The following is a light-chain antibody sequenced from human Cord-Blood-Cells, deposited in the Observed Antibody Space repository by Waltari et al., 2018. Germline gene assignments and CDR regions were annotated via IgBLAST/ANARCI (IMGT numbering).Light chain of an antibody. Sequence: QSALTQPASVSGSPGQSTTISCTGTSSDVGRFNLVSWYQQHPGKAPKRMIYEVSKRPSGVSNRFSGSKSGNTASLTISGLQAEDEADYYCCSYAGSSTYYVFGTGTKATVL. CDR3: CSYAGSSTYYV. CDR1: SSDVGRFNL. J-gene: IGLJ1*01. V-gene: IGLV2-23*02. CDR2: EVS.